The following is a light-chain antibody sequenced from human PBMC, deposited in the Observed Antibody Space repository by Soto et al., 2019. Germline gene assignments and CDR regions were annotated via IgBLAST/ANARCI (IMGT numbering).Light chain of an antibody. CDR3: QQTYSTPWT. V-gene: IGKV1-39*01. Sequence: DIHMNQSQSSLSASLVERVTITCRASQNIDSYLNWYQQRPGKAPKLLIHDASSLQSGVPSRFSGSGSGTDFALTINSLQPEDFATIYCQQTYSTPWTFGQGTKVDIK. CDR2: DAS. J-gene: IGKJ1*01. CDR1: QNIDSY.